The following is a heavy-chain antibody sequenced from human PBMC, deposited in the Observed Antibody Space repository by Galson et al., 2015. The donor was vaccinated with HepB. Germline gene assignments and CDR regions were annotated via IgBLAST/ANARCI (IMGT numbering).Heavy chain of an antibody. J-gene: IGHJ4*02. CDR1: GGTFSSYA. V-gene: IGHV1-69*13. CDR3: ARGSRSGYSSSWLDY. D-gene: IGHD6-13*01. CDR2: IIPIFGTA. Sequence: SVKVSCKASGGTFSSYAISWVRRAPGQGLEWMGGIIPIFGTANYAQKFQGRVTITADESTSTAYMELSSLRSEDTAVYYCARGSRSGYSSSWLDYWGQGTLVTVSS.